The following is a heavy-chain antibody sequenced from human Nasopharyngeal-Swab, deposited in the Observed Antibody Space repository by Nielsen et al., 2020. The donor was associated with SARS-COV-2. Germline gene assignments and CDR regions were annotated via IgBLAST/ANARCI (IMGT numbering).Heavy chain of an antibody. CDR2: ISWNSGSI. J-gene: IGHJ4*02. CDR1: GFTFDDYA. Sequence: SLKISCAASGFTFDDYAMHWVRQAPGKGLEWASGISWNSGSIGYADSVKGRFTISRDNAKNSLYLQMNSLRAEDTALYYCAKERGGSSTGFYFDYWGQGTLVTVSS. V-gene: IGHV3-9*01. D-gene: IGHD6-6*01. CDR3: AKERGGSSTGFYFDY.